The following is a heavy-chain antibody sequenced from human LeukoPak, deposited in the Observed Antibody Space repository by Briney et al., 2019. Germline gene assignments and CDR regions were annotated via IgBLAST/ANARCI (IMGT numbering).Heavy chain of an antibody. Sequence: PGGSLRLSCAASGFTFSSYVMHWVRQAPGKGLEWVAFIRYDGSNKYFADSEKGRFTISRDSSKNTLYLQMNSLRVDDTAVYYCAKDGTRGIRFGKIPHYFDYWGQGTLVTVSS. CDR1: GFTFSSYV. D-gene: IGHD3-10*01. J-gene: IGHJ4*02. CDR2: IRYDGSNK. CDR3: AKDGTRGIRFGKIPHYFDY. V-gene: IGHV3-30*02.